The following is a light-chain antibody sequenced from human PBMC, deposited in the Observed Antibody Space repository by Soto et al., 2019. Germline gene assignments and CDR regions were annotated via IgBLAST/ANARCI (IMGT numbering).Light chain of an antibody. V-gene: IGLV1-47*01. CDR3: STWDDSLSSYV. CDR2: HNY. CDR1: SSNIGSDF. J-gene: IGLJ1*01. Sequence: QLVLTQAPSASGTPGQRVTISCSGSSSNIGSDFVSWYQQLPGTAPKLLIYHNYQRPSGVPDRFSGSKSGTSASLAISDLRSEHEADYYCSTWDDSLSSYVFGAGTKLTVL.